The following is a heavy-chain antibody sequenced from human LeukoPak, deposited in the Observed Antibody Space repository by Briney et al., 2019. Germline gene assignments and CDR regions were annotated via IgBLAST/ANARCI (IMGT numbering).Heavy chain of an antibody. J-gene: IGHJ6*03. Sequence: PGGSLRLSCAVSGFTFSDYEMTWVRQAPGKGLEWISFITSSGATKYYADSVRGRFAISRDNANNSLYLLVDSLRADDTAVYFCARILGNNYYYYYMTSGAKGPRSPSP. CDR3: ARILGNNYYYYYMTS. CDR2: ITSSGATK. V-gene: IGHV3-48*03. CDR1: GFTFSDYE.